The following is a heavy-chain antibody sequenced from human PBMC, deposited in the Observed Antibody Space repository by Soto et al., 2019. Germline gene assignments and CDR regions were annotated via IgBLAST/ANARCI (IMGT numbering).Heavy chain of an antibody. CDR3: ARDPDEVVGTDYHYNGMDV. V-gene: IGHV1-69*06. J-gene: IGHJ6*01. CDR2: ILPVFGTT. Sequence: SVKVSCKASGDTSSNYGVSWVRQAPGQGLEWMGGILPVFGTTTYARNFQGGITITADKSTSTVYMELTSLRSDDTATYYCARDPDEVVGTDYHYNGMDVWEQGATVTV. D-gene: IGHD1-26*01. CDR1: GDTSSNYG.